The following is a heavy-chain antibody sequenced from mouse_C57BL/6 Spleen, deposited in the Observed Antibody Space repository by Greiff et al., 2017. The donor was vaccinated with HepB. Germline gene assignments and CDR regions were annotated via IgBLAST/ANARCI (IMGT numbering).Heavy chain of an antibody. Sequence: QVQLQQPGAELVRPGSSVKLSCKASGYTFTSYWMDWVKQRPGQGLEWIGNIYPSDSETHYNQKFKDKATLTVDKSSSTAYMQLSSLTSEDSAVYYCARSLSSTDYFDYWGQGTTLTVSS. CDR1: GYTFTSYW. J-gene: IGHJ2*01. CDR2: IYPSDSET. D-gene: IGHD1-2*01. CDR3: ARSLSSTDYFDY. V-gene: IGHV1-61*01.